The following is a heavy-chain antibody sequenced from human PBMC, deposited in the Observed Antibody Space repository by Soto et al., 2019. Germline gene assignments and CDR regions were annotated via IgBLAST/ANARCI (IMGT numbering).Heavy chain of an antibody. CDR2: IGGSGDKT. CDR1: GFTFNNYA. Sequence: PGGSLRLSCVASGFTFNNYAMSWVRQAPGKGLEWVSSIGGSGDKTYYADSVKGRFSISRDNAKNTLFLRMNSLRAEDTAVYYCAKGFRRFLEWLYFDSWGQGSLVTVSS. V-gene: IGHV3-23*01. CDR3: AKGFRRFLEWLYFDS. D-gene: IGHD3-3*01. J-gene: IGHJ4*02.